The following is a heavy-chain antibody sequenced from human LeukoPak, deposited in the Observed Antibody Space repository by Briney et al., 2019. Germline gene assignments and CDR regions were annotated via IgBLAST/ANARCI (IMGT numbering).Heavy chain of an antibody. J-gene: IGHJ4*02. Sequence: PSGTLSLTCAVSGVSISSSNWWSWVRQPPGKGLEWIGEIYHSGSTNYNPSLKSRVTISVDKSKNQFSLKLSSVTAADTAVYYCARSSIPGIAVAGNSYYFDYWGQGTLVTVSS. V-gene: IGHV4-4*02. D-gene: IGHD6-19*01. CDR3: ARSSIPGIAVAGNSYYFDY. CDR1: GVSISSSNW. CDR2: IYHSGST.